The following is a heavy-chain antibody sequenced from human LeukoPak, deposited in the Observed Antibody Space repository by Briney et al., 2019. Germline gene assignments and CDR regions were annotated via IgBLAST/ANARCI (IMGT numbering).Heavy chain of an antibody. J-gene: IGHJ6*03. CDR1: GGSISRGSYY. CDR3: ASGYSSGWGYYYYYMDV. V-gene: IGHV4-61*02. CDR2: IYTSGST. Sequence: SQTLSLTCTVSGGSISRGSYYCSWTRQPAGKGLEWIGRIYTSGSTNYNPSLKSRVTISVDTSKNQFSLKLSSVTAADTAVYYCASGYSSGWGYYYYYMDVWGKGTTVTVSS. D-gene: IGHD6-19*01.